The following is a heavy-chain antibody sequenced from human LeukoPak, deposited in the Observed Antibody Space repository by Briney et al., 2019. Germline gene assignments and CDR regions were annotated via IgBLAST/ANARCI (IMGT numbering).Heavy chain of an antibody. J-gene: IGHJ4*02. CDR3: AREERSYTDPFDY. V-gene: IGHV3-48*01. Sequence: GGSLRLSCAASGFTFSSYSMNWVRQAPGKGLEWVSYISSSSSTIYYADSVKGRFTISRDNAKNSLYLQMNSLRAEDTAVYYCAREERSYTDPFDYWGQGTLVTVSS. D-gene: IGHD1-1*01. CDR1: GFTFSSYS. CDR2: ISSSSSTI.